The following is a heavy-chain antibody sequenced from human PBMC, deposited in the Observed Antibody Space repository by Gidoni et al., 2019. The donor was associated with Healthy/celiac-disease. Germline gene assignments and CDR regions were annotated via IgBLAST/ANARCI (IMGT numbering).Heavy chain of an antibody. J-gene: IGHJ4*02. V-gene: IGHV3-30*18. CDR2: ISYDGSNK. D-gene: IGHD6-19*01. Sequence: QVQLVESGGGVVQPGRSLRLSCAASGFTFSSYGMHWVRQAPGKGLEWVAVISYDGSNKYYADSVKGRFTISRDNSKNTLYLQMNSLRAEDTAVYYCAKDLGQWLVATLDYWGQGTLVTVSS. CDR3: AKDLGQWLVATLDY. CDR1: GFTFSSYG.